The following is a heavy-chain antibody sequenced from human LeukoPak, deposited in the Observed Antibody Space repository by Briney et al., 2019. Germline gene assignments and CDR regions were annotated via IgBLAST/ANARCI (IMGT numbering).Heavy chain of an antibody. CDR3: ATLAGAALPNLDY. V-gene: IGHV3-53*01. Sequence: GGSLRLSCAASGFTVSSNYMSWVRQAPGKGLEWVSVFYSGGSTYYADSVKGRFTISGDNSKNTLYLQMNSLRAEDTAVYYCATLAGAALPNLDYWGQGTLVTVSS. CDR1: GFTVSSNY. CDR2: FYSGGST. J-gene: IGHJ4*02. D-gene: IGHD2-2*02.